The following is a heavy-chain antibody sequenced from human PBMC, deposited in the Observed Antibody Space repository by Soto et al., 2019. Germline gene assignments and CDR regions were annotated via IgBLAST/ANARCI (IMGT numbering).Heavy chain of an antibody. Sequence: PGGSLRLSCAASGFTFSSYAMSWVRQAPGKGLEWVSAISGSGGSTYYADSVKGRFTISRDNSKNTLYLQMNSLRAEDTAVYYCAKVKVIVIDPMVYFDYWGQGTLVTVSS. J-gene: IGHJ4*02. V-gene: IGHV3-23*01. D-gene: IGHD3-16*02. CDR3: AKVKVIVIDPMVYFDY. CDR2: ISGSGGST. CDR1: GFTFSSYA.